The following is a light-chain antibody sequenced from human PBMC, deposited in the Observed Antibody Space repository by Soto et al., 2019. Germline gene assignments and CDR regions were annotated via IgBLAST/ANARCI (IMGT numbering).Light chain of an antibody. CDR2: DAV. V-gene: IGKV3-11*01. CDR1: QSVSSF. Sequence: EIELTQSPATLSLSPGERATLSCRASQSVSSFLVWYQQKPGQAPRLLIYDAVNRVTGIPARFSGSGSGTDFTLTISSLEPEDFAVYYCQQRSNWPPWTFGQGTKVDIK. J-gene: IGKJ1*01. CDR3: QQRSNWPPWT.